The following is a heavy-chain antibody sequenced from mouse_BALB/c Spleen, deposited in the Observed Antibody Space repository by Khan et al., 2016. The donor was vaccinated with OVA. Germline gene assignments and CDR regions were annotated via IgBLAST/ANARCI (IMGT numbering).Heavy chain of an antibody. V-gene: IGHV2-6-1*01. CDR3: ARQPYYHYKLMDY. J-gene: IGHJ4*01. Sequence: QVQLKESGPGLVAPSQSLSITCTISGFSLMNYGVHWVRQPPGKGLEWLVVIWSDGSTTYNSALKSRLTISKDNSKSQVFLKMNSLQSEDTAVYFCARQPYYHYKLMDYWGQGTSVTVSS. D-gene: IGHD2-4*01. CDR1: GFSLMNYG. CDR2: IWSDGST.